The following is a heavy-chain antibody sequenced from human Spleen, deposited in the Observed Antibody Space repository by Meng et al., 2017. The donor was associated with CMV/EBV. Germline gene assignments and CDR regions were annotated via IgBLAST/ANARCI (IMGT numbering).Heavy chain of an antibody. Sequence: LSCAASGCTFSDYYMSWIRQAPGKGLEWVSYISSSGSTIYYADSVKGRFTISRDNAKNSLYLQMNSLRAEDTAVYYCATVDTAMPDYWGQGTLVTVSS. CDR2: ISSSGSTI. CDR1: GCTFSDYY. J-gene: IGHJ4*02. CDR3: ATVDTAMPDY. V-gene: IGHV3-11*01. D-gene: IGHD5-18*01.